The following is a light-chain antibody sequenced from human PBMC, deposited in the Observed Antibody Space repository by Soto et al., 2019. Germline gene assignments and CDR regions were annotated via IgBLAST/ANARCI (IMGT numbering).Light chain of an antibody. Sequence: EIVLTQSPGTLSLSPGERATLSCRASQSVSSSYLAWYQQKPGQAPRLLIYGASSRATGIPDRFSGSWSGTDFTLTISRLESEDFAVYYCQQYGSSPTFGGGTKVEIK. V-gene: IGKV3-20*01. CDR3: QQYGSSPT. J-gene: IGKJ4*01. CDR1: QSVSSSY. CDR2: GAS.